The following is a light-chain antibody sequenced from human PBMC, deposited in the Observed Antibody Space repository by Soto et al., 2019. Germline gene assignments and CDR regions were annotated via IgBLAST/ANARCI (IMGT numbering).Light chain of an antibody. J-gene: IGKJ1*01. CDR2: GAS. Sequence: EIVLAQSPGTRSLSPGARATLSCRASQSVSSSYLAWYQQRPGQAPRLLIYGASSRATGIPDRFSGSGSGTDFTLTISRLEPEDFAVYYCQQYGSSPPWTFGQGTKVEIK. V-gene: IGKV3-20*01. CDR3: QQYGSSPPWT. CDR1: QSVSSSY.